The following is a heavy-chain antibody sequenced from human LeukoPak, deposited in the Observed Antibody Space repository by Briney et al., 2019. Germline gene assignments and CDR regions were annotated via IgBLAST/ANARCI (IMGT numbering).Heavy chain of an antibody. V-gene: IGHV1-69*04. CDR1: GGTFSSYA. CDR3: ARDLLGPHDAFDI. J-gene: IGHJ3*02. CDR2: IIPILGIA. Sequence: SVKVSCKASGGTFSSYAISWVRQAPGQGLEWMGRIIPILGIANYAQKFQGRVTITADKSTSTAYMELSSLRSEDTAVYYCARDLLGPHDAFDIWGQGTMVTVSS. D-gene: IGHD3-3*02.